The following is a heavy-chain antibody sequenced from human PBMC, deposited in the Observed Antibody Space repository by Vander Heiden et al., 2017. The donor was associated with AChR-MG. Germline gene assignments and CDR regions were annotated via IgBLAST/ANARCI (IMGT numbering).Heavy chain of an antibody. J-gene: IGHJ4*02. V-gene: IGHV3-7*01. CDR1: GFTSSTYY. D-gene: IGHD6-19*01. Sequence: EVQLVESGGGLVQPWGSLRLSWAAPGFTSSTYYMTWVRQAPGKGLEWVANIKQDGSDRQYVDSVRGRFTISTDYAMNSLYLQMNSLRTQDTAVYYCAGGSGWLIEYWGQGTLVTVSS. CDR3: AGGSGWLIEY. CDR2: IKQDGSDR.